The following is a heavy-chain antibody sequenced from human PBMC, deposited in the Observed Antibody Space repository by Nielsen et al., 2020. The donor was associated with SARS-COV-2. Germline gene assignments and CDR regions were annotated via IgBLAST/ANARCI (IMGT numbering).Heavy chain of an antibody. Sequence: GESLKISCAASGFTFSNYGMHWVRQVAGKGLEWVAIVSRDGSDTFYVDSMKGRFTISRDNSKNTVYLQMNSLRAEDTAVYYCARGNGWGSYFDYWGQGTLVTVSS. CDR3: ARGNGWGSYFDY. D-gene: IGHD7-27*01. J-gene: IGHJ4*02. V-gene: IGHV3-30*03. CDR1: GFTFSNYG. CDR2: VSRDGSDT.